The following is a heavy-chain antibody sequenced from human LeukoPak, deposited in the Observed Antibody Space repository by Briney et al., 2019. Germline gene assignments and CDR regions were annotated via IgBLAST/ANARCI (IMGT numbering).Heavy chain of an antibody. D-gene: IGHD6-13*01. CDR3: ARRGSSWYYYYMDV. CDR1: GFTVSSNY. V-gene: IGHV3-66*02. CDR2: IYSGGST. J-gene: IGHJ6*03. Sequence: GGSLRLSCAASGFTVSSNYMSWVRQAPGKGLEGVSVIYSGGSTYYADSVKGRFTISRDNSKNTLYLQMNSLRAEDTAVYYCARRGSSWYYYYMDVWGKGTTVTVSS.